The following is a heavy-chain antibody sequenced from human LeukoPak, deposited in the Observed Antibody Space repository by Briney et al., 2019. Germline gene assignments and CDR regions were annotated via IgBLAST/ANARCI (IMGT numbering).Heavy chain of an antibody. J-gene: IGHJ4*02. Sequence: PSETLSLTCTVSGGSISSSSHHWAWIRQPPGKGLEWIARIYYTGNSYYNPSLRSRLTISVDSSKDQFSLRLSSVTAADTAVYYCSREHYSTSDYWGQGILVTVSS. CDR3: SREHYSTSDY. D-gene: IGHD1/OR15-1a*01. CDR1: GGSISSSSHH. V-gene: IGHV4-39*01. CDR2: IYYTGNS.